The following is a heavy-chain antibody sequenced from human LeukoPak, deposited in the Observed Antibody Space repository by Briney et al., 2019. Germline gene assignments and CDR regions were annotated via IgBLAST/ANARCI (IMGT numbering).Heavy chain of an antibody. D-gene: IGHD6-19*01. CDR3: ASEYPSSGWNYYYYYYMDV. Sequence: GGSLRLSCAASGFPFSSYWMAWVRQAPGKGLEWVASIKQDGGETFYVDSVKGRFTISRDNSKNTLYLQMNSLRAEDTAVYYCASEYPSSGWNYYYYYYMDVWGKGTTVTVSS. V-gene: IGHV3-7*01. J-gene: IGHJ6*03. CDR1: GFPFSSYW. CDR2: IKQDGGET.